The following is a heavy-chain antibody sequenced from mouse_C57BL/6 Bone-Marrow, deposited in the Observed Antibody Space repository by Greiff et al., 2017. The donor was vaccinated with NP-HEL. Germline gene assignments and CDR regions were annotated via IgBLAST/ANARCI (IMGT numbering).Heavy chain of an antibody. D-gene: IGHD2-12*01. Sequence: VQLQQPGTELVKPGASVKLSCKASGYTFTSYWMHWVKQRPGQGLEWIGNINPSNGGTNYNEKFKSKATLTVDKSSSTAYMQLSSLTSEDSAVYYCARARAYYTPYYAMDYWGQGTSVTVSS. J-gene: IGHJ4*01. V-gene: IGHV1-53*01. CDR2: INPSNGGT. CDR3: ARARAYYTPYYAMDY. CDR1: GYTFTSYW.